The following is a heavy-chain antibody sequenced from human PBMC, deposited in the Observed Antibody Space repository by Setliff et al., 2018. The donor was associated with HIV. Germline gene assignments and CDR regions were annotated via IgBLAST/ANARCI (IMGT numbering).Heavy chain of an antibody. D-gene: IGHD3-3*01. CDR1: GYTFTSYA. J-gene: IGHJ6*03. CDR2: INAGNGNT. Sequence: ASVKVSCKASGYTFTSYAMHWVRQAPGQRLEWMGWINAGNGNTKYSQEFQGRVTITRDTSASTAYMELSSLRSEDMAVYYCARGEKRFLEWLPLDYYYYYYMDVWGKGIAVTVSS. V-gene: IGHV1-3*03. CDR3: ARGEKRFLEWLPLDYYYYYYMDV.